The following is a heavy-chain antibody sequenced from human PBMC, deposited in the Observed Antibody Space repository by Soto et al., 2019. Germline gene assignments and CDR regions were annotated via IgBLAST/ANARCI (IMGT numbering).Heavy chain of an antibody. J-gene: IGHJ4*02. CDR1: GGTFSSYA. CDR3: ARVGVRCLEWLGSEG. Sequence: QVQLVQSGAEVKKPGSSVKVSCKASGGTFSSYAISWVRQAPGQGLEWMGGIIPIFGTANYAQKFQGRVTITADESTSTAYMKLSSLISEDTGVYYCARVGVRCLEWLGSEGWGQGTLVTVSS. V-gene: IGHV1-69*12. D-gene: IGHD3-3*01. CDR2: IIPIFGTA.